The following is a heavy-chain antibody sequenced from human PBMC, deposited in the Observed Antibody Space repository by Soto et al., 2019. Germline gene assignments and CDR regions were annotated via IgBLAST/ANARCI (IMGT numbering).Heavy chain of an antibody. J-gene: IGHJ4*02. Sequence: GGSLRLSCAASGFTFSSYAMSWVRQAPGKGLEWVSAISGSGGSTYYADSVKGRFTISRDNSKNTLYLQMNSLRAEDTAVYYCAKGRGVGAKATTRLYYFDYWGQGTLVTVSS. CDR2: ISGSGGST. V-gene: IGHV3-23*01. CDR1: GFTFSSYA. D-gene: IGHD1-26*01. CDR3: AKGRGVGAKATTRLYYFDY.